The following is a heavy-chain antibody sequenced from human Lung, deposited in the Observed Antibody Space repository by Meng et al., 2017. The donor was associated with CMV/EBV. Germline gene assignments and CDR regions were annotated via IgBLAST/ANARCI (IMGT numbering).Heavy chain of an antibody. CDR2: MNANSGTT. Sequence: ASVXVSXKASGYTFTSYDINWVRQAPGQGLEWMGWMNANSGTTGYDQKFEGRVTMTRDTSISSAFMELSSLTSEDTAVYYCARGMNDDFWSGAFDVWGRGXMVTVSS. V-gene: IGHV1-8*01. J-gene: IGHJ3*01. CDR3: ARGMNDDFWSGAFDV. CDR1: GYTFTSYD. D-gene: IGHD3-3*01.